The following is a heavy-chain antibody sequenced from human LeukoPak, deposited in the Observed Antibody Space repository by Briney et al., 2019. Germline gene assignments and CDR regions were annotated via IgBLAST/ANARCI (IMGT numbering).Heavy chain of an antibody. CDR2: IYYSGST. Sequence: SETLSLTCTVSGGSISSSSYYWGWTRQPPGKGLEWIGSIYYSGSTYYNPSLKSRVTISVDTSKNQFSLKLSSVTAADTAVYYCARDSRPYYYDSRYFDYWGQGTLVTVSS. CDR3: ARDSRPYYYDSRYFDY. J-gene: IGHJ4*02. CDR1: GGSISSSSYY. V-gene: IGHV4-39*07. D-gene: IGHD3-22*01.